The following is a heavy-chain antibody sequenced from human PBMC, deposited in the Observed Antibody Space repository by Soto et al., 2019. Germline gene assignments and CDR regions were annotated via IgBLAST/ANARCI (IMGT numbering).Heavy chain of an antibody. CDR1: GFTFSSYG. D-gene: IGHD2-21*02. CDR3: AKLHGGNSAAFDI. CDR2: ISYDGSNK. J-gene: IGHJ3*02. V-gene: IGHV3-30*18. Sequence: PXGSLELSCAASGFTFSSYGMHWVRQAPGKGLEWVAVISYDGSNKYYADSVKGRFTISRDNSENTLYLQMNNLRAEDTAVYYCAKLHGGNSAAFDIWGQGTMVTVS.